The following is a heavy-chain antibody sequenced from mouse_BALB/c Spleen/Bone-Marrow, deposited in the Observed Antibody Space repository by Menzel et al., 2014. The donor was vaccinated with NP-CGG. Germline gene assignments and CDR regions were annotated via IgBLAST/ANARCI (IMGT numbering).Heavy chain of an antibody. D-gene: IGHD1-1*01. Sequence: VQLQQSGPELAKPGASVKMSCMASGYTFTSYVMHWVKQKPGQGLEWIGYINPFNDGIEYNEKFKVKATLTSDKSSSTAYMELSSLTSEDSAVYYCARGTTVVGDYWGQGTTLTVSS. CDR1: GYTFTSYV. J-gene: IGHJ2*01. CDR2: INPFNDGI. V-gene: IGHV1-14*01. CDR3: ARGTTVVGDY.